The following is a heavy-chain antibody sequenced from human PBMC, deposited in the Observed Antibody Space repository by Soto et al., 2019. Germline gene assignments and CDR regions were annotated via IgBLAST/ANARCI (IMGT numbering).Heavy chain of an antibody. Sequence: EVQLVESGGGLVKPGGSLRLSCAASGFTFSSYSMNWVRQAPGKGLEWVSSISSSSSYIYYADSVKGRFTISRDNAKNSLYLQMNSLRAEDTAVYYCAREYSGYDYGVDYWGQGTLVTVSS. V-gene: IGHV3-21*01. CDR2: ISSSSSYI. J-gene: IGHJ4*02. CDR1: GFTFSSYS. CDR3: AREYSGYDYGVDY. D-gene: IGHD5-12*01.